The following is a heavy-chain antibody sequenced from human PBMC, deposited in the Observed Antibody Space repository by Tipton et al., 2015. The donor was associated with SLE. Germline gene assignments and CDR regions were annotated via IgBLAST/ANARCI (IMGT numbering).Heavy chain of an antibody. CDR1: GGSIRSGDYY. CDR3: ARDSSGSYYDAFDI. V-gene: IGHV4-30-4*08. D-gene: IGHD1-26*01. CDR2: IYYSGST. J-gene: IGHJ3*02. Sequence: TLSLTCTVSGGSIRSGDYYWSWIRQHSGKGLEWIGYIYYSGSTNYNPSLKSRVTISVDASKNQFSLTLTSVTAADTAVYYCARDSSGSYYDAFDIWGQGTMVTVSS.